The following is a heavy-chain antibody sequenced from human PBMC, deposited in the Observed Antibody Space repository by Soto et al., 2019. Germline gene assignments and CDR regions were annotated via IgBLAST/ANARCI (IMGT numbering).Heavy chain of an antibody. Sequence: SETLSLTCSVSGGSINRSPYYWDWIRQSPGKGLEWIGSIYETGRTNHNPLLKSRVTMTVDTSRNQFSLKLSSVIAADTAVYYCARHGGFCTTTGCHEYFQYWGQGALVTVS. D-gene: IGHD1-26*01. J-gene: IGHJ1*01. CDR1: GGSINRSPYY. V-gene: IGHV4-39*01. CDR2: IYETGRT. CDR3: ARHGGFCTTTGCHEYFQY.